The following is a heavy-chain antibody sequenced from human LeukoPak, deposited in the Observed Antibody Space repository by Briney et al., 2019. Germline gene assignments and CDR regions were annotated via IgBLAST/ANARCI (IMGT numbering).Heavy chain of an antibody. CDR2: ISGSGGGT. Sequence: PGGSLRLSCGASGFTFSSYGMSWVRQAPGKGLEWVSGISGSGGGTHYADSVKGRFTISRDNSKNTLYLQMNSLRVEDTAVYYCAKGPRTVRFGDRHKGIFDYWGQGTLVTVSS. V-gene: IGHV3-23*01. J-gene: IGHJ4*02. CDR1: GFTFSSYG. CDR3: AKGPRTVRFGDRHKGIFDY. D-gene: IGHD3-10*01.